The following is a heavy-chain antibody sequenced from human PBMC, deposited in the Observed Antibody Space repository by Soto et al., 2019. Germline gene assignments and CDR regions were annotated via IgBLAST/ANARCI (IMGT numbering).Heavy chain of an antibody. CDR1: ELTFGTPW. J-gene: IGHJ4*02. CDR2: INPDGSIT. V-gene: IGHV3-74*01. Sequence: EVQLVESGEGLVQPGGSLRLSWATPELTFGTPWWHWVRQTPGKGWVWVSHINPDGSITNYADSAKGRFTISRDNAKNTLFLQMNNLRAEDTSVYFCARDIGYGGNWGQGTLVTVSS. CDR3: ARDIGYGGN. D-gene: IGHD3-16*01.